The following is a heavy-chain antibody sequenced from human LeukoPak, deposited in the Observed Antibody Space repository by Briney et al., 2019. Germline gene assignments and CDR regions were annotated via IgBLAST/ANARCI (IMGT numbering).Heavy chain of an antibody. J-gene: IGHJ4*02. CDR1: GYTFTSYG. CDR2: ISAYNGNT. Sequence: ASVKVSCKASGYTFTSYGISWVRQAPGQGLEWMGRISAYNGNTNYAQKLQGRVTMTTDTSTSTAYMELRSLRSDDTAVYYCARGLYDILTGYPYYTDYWGQGTLVTVSS. CDR3: ARGLYDILTGYPYYTDY. V-gene: IGHV1-18*01. D-gene: IGHD3-9*01.